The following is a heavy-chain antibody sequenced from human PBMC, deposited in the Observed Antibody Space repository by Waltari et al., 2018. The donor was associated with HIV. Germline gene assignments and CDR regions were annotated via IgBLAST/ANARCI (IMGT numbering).Heavy chain of an antibody. CDR3: ARGAALDY. V-gene: IGHV4-59*11. Sequence: QVQLQESGPGLVKPSETLSLTCTVSGGSIRSPYWSWTRQPPGKGLEWIGYIYHSGSTNYNPSLMSRVTISVDTSNNEFSLKLSSVTAADTAVYYCARGAALDYWGQGTLITVSS. J-gene: IGHJ4*02. CDR2: IYHSGST. D-gene: IGHD6-6*01. CDR1: GGSIRSPY.